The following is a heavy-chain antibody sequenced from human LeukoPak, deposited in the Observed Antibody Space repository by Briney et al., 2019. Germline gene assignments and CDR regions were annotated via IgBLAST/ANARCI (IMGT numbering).Heavy chain of an antibody. CDR2: IKQDGSEK. CDR1: GFTFSSYW. Sequence: GGSLTLSCAASGFTFSSYWMSWLRQAPGKGLEGVANIKQDGSEKYYVDSVKGRFTISRDNAKNSLYLQMNSLRAEDTAVYYCASPKTPGGDAFDIWGQGTMVTVSS. CDR3: ASPKTPGGDAFDI. D-gene: IGHD3-10*01. V-gene: IGHV3-7*01. J-gene: IGHJ3*02.